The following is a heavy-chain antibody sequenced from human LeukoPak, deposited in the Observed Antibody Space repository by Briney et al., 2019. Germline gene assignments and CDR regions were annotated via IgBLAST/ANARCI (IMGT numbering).Heavy chain of an antibody. J-gene: IGHJ4*02. CDR3: ASESFVGGYFDY. Sequence: SQTLSLTCAVSGDSISSANFYWSWIRQPAGKGLEWIGHIRTSGSTNYNPSLKSRVTISVDTSKNQFSLKLSSVTAADTAVYYCASESFVGGYFDYWGPGTLVTVSS. V-gene: IGHV4-61*09. D-gene: IGHD3-22*01. CDR1: GDSISSANFY. CDR2: IRTSGST.